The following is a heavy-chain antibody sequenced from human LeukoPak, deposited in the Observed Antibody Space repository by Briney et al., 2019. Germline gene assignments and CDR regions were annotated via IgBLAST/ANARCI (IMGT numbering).Heavy chain of an antibody. V-gene: IGHV3-21*01. J-gene: IGHJ6*03. D-gene: IGHD4-11*01. CDR3: ARSETTMGSYYYYYMDV. CDR1: GFTFSSYS. Sequence: GGSLRLSCAASGFTFSSYSMNWVRQAPGKGLEWVSSISSSSSYIYYADSVNGRFTISRDNAKNSLYLQLNSLRAEDTAVYYCARSETTMGSYYYYYMDVWGKGTTVTVSS. CDR2: ISSSSSYI.